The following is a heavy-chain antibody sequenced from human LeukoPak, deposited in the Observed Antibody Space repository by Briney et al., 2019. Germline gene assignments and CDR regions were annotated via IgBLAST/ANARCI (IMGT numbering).Heavy chain of an antibody. CDR3: AGGGSVAGWR. V-gene: IGHV4-59*12. CDR1: GGSISSYY. Sequence: SETLSLTCTVSGGSISSYYWSWIRQPPGKGLEWIGYIYYSGSTNYNPSLKSRVTISVDTSKNQFSLKLSSVTVADTAVYYCAGGGSVAGWRWGKGTTVTVSS. CDR2: IYYSGST. D-gene: IGHD6-19*01. J-gene: IGHJ6*04.